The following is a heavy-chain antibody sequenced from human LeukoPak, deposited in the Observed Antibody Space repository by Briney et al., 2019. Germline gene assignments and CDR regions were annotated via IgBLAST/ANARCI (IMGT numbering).Heavy chain of an antibody. CDR2: IIHSGST. J-gene: IGHJ4*02. D-gene: IGHD3-10*01. CDR1: GFTFSSSW. V-gene: IGHV4-34*01. Sequence: PGGSLRLSCAASGFTFSSSWMTWVRQPPGKGLEWIGEIIHSGSTNYNTSLKSRVTISVDTSKNQFSLKLSSVTSADTAVYYCARGPRPSSYYGSGSYYKGFDYWGQGTLVTVSS. CDR3: ARGPRPSSYYGSGSYYKGFDY.